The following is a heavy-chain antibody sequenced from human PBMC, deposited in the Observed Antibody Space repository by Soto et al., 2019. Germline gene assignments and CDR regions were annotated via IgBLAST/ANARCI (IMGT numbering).Heavy chain of an antibody. J-gene: IGHJ3*01. CDR1: GFTIYTYC. CDR3: WGYCISSSCREHHYLALDV. CDR2: ISDGGST. V-gene: IGHV4-59*01. D-gene: IGHD2-2*01. Sequence: SETLSLTCNVSGFTIYTYCWNWIRQSPGKGLEWIGYISDGGSTNYYPDPVSRRSTSVDTTTKHVSLKLSTGSAADTARYFCWGYCISSSCREHHYLALDVWGQGTTVTVSS.